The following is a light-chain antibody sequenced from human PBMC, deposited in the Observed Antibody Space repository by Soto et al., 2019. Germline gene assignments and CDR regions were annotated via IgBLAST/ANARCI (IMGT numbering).Light chain of an antibody. V-gene: IGKV3-20*01. Sequence: EVLMRPSPATLSVSPGERAPLSCRASQSVSTNLAWYQQKPGQAPRLLIYSASRRATGIPDRFTGSGSGTDFTLTINGVEPEDFEVYFCQQYAGSPRTFGQGTKVDIK. CDR1: QSVSTN. CDR3: QQYAGSPRT. J-gene: IGKJ1*01. CDR2: SAS.